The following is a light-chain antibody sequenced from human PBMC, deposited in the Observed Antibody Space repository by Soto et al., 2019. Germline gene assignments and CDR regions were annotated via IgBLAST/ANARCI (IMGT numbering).Light chain of an antibody. J-gene: IGKJ5*01. CDR2: DAS. CDR3: QQYDNLPIT. Sequence: DIQMTQSPSSLSASVGDRVTITCQASEDISNYLNWYQQKPGQAPKLLIYDASNLETGVTSRFSGSGSGTDFTFSISSLQPEDIATYYCQQYDNLPITFGQGTRLEIK. CDR1: EDISNY. V-gene: IGKV1-33*01.